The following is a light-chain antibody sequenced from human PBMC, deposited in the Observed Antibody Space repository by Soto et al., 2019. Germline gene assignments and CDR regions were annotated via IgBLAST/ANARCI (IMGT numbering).Light chain of an antibody. CDR1: QRISAF. V-gene: IGKV1-39*01. Sequence: DIQMTQSPSSVSAFVGESVTITCHASQRISAFLNWYHQKPGKAPKLLIYSASYLQSGVPSNLSGSGSGTDFTLSIVTLQPEDSGTYFCQQSYRLPLTFGGGTKVEI. CDR2: SAS. J-gene: IGKJ4*01. CDR3: QQSYRLPLT.